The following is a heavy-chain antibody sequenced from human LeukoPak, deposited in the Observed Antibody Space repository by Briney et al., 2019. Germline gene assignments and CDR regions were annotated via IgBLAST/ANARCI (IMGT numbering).Heavy chain of an antibody. D-gene: IGHD1-26*01. V-gene: IGHV4-34*01. CDR1: GFTFSDYY. CDR2: INHSGST. J-gene: IGHJ3*02. CDR3: ARGRGVGATTLRVPKGAFDI. Sequence: GSLRLSCAASGFTFSDYYMSWIRQPPGKGLEWIGEINHSGSTNYNPSLKSRVTISVDTSKNQFSLKLSSVTAADTAVYYCARGRGVGATTLRVPKGAFDIWGQGTMVTVSS.